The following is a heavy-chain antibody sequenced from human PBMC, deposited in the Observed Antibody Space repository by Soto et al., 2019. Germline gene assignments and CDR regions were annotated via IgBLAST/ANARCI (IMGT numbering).Heavy chain of an antibody. V-gene: IGHV1-69*13. D-gene: IGHD5-12*01. Sequence: ASVKVSCKASGGTFSSYAISWVRQAPGQGLEWMGGIIPIFGTANYAQKFQGRVTITADESTSTAYMELSSLRSEDTAVYYCARDSGYESNWFDPWGQGTLVTVSS. J-gene: IGHJ5*02. CDR3: ARDSGYESNWFDP. CDR2: IIPIFGTA. CDR1: GGTFSSYA.